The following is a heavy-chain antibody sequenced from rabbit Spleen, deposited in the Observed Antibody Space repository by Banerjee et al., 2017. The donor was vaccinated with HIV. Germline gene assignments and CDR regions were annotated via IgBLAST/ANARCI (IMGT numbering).Heavy chain of an antibody. CDR2: IYNGDGST. CDR3: ARASNIHGDYYWGL. J-gene: IGHJ4*01. V-gene: IGHV1S40*01. CDR1: GIDFSSYYY. D-gene: IGHD2-1*01. Sequence: QSLEESGGGLVKPGGTLTLTCKASGIDFSSYYYMCWVRQAPGKGPEWIACIYNGDGSTYYASWAKGRFTISKTSSTTVTLQMTSLTAADTATYLCARASNIHGDYYWGLWGPGTLVTVS.